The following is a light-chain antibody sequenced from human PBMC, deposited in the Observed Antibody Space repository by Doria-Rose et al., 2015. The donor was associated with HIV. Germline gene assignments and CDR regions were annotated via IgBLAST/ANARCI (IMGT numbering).Light chain of an antibody. CDR1: QSLLYTSKNY. CDR3: QQYYDTPS. Sequence: TRSPESLGMSLGESATLNCKSNQSLLYTSKNYLAWYQQKPGQPPKLLIYWASTRQSGVPARFSGSGSGTDFTLTISSLEAEDVAVYYCQQYYDTPSFGPGTTVDIK. CDR2: WAS. V-gene: IGKV4-1*01. J-gene: IGKJ3*01.